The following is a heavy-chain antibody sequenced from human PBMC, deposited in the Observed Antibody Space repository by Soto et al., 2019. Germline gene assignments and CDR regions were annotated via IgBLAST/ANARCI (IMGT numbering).Heavy chain of an antibody. V-gene: IGHV3-30*18. CDR1: GFTFSSYG. J-gene: IGHJ6*02. Sequence: GGSLSLSYAASGFTFSSYGMHWVRQAPDQGLEWVAVISYDGSNKYYADSVKGRFTISRDNSKITVYLQMSSFTSEELAVYYCAKDFTHCSSSWYSFPYYYYCMVVVCQGATVTVSS. CDR3: AKDFTHCSSSWYSFPYYYYCMVV. CDR2: ISYDGSNK. D-gene: IGHD6-13*01.